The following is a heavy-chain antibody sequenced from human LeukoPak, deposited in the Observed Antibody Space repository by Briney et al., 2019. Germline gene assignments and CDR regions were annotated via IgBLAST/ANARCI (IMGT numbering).Heavy chain of an antibody. D-gene: IGHD6-13*01. CDR1: GFSFSSYS. Sequence: GGSLRLSCAASGFSFSSYSMNWVRQAPGKGLEWVSYISHTGSTMSYADSVKGRFTISRDNARNSLYLQMNSLRAEDTAVYYCAKDRSIAAAGLDYWGQGTLVTVSS. V-gene: IGHV3-48*04. CDR3: AKDRSIAAAGLDY. CDR2: ISHTGSTM. J-gene: IGHJ4*02.